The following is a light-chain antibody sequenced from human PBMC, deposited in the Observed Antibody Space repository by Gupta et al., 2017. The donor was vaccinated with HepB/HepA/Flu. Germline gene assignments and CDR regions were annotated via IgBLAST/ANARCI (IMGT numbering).Light chain of an antibody. CDR2: GAS. CDR3: QQYYDWSPLS. V-gene: IGKV3-15*01. Sequence: DIVMTQSPATLSVSPGERATLSCRASQSVRINLGWYQQIPGQPPRLLIYGASTRASGIPDRFSGSGSGTEFTLTISSLQSEDFAVYYCQQYYDWSPLSFGGGTKVAIK. J-gene: IGKJ4*01. CDR1: QSVRIN.